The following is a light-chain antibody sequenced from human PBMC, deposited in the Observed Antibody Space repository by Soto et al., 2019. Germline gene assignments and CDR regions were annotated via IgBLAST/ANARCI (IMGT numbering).Light chain of an antibody. V-gene: IGKV3-20*01. CDR3: QQYGSSPPYT. CDR2: GST. J-gene: IGKJ2*01. CDR1: QSVSNNY. Sequence: EVVLTQSPGTLSLSPGERASLSCRASQSVSNNYLAWYQQKPGQSPTLLIFGSTDRATGIPDRFSGSGSGTDFTLTIIRLEPEDFAVYYCQQYGSSPPYTFGQGTKLEIK.